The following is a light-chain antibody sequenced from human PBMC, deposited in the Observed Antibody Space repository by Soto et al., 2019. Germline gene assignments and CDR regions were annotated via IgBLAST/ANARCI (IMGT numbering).Light chain of an antibody. V-gene: IGKV1-8*01. CDR3: QQYDSYPRT. CDR2: AAS. Sequence: AILLTPSPSSQYASKVNGGTITCRASQGISSYLAWYQQKPGKAPKLLIYAASTLQSGVPSRFSGSGSGTDFTLTISCLQAEDFATYCCQQYDSYPRTFG. J-gene: IGKJ2*01. CDR1: QGISSY.